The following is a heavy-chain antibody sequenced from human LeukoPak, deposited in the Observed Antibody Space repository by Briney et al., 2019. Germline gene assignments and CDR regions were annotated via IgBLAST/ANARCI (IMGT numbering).Heavy chain of an antibody. CDR3: ARRVHRGGSYSSHSDY. J-gene: IGHJ4*02. CDR2: IYPGDSDT. V-gene: IGHV5-51*01. CDR1: GYSFTTYW. D-gene: IGHD1-26*01. Sequence: PGDSLKIDCKGSGYSFTTYWIGWVRQMPGQGLEWMGVIYPGDSDTTYSPSFQGQVTISADKSINTAYLQWSSLKASDTAIYYCARRVHRGGSYSSHSDYWGQGTLVTVSS.